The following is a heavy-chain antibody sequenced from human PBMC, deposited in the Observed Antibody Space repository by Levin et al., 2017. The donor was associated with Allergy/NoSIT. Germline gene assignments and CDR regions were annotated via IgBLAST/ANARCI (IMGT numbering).Heavy chain of an antibody. Sequence: GESLKISCAASGFTFSSYSMNWVRQAPGKGLEWVSYISSSSSTIYYADSVKGRFTISRDNAKNSLYLQMNSLRDEDTAVYYCARDYYDSSGYYESKVDYWGQGTLVTVSS. D-gene: IGHD3-22*01. CDR3: ARDYYDSSGYYESKVDY. CDR2: ISSSSSTI. CDR1: GFTFSSYS. J-gene: IGHJ4*02. V-gene: IGHV3-48*02.